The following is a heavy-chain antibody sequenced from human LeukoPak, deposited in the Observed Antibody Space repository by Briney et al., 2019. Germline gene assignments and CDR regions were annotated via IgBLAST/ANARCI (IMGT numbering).Heavy chain of an antibody. CDR1: GYTLTELS. CDR2: FDPEDGET. CDR3: ACSGGYSYGYFDY. Sequence: VASVKVSCKVSGYTLTELSMHWVRQAPGKGLEWMGGFDPEDGETIYAQKFQGRVTMTEDTSTDTAYMELSSLRSEDTAVYYCACSGGYSYGYFDYWGQGTLVTVSP. D-gene: IGHD5-18*01. V-gene: IGHV1-24*01. J-gene: IGHJ4*02.